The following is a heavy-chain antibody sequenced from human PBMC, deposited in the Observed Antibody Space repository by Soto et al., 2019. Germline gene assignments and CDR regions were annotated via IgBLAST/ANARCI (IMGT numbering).Heavy chain of an antibody. Sequence: EVQLVESGGGLVQPGGSLRLSCAASGFSFSTYWIAWVRQAPGKGLEWVDNIDQGGGEKYYVDSVRGRFTISRDNAKNSLYLQMNSLRAEDTAIYYCARGGNWFEPWGQGTLVSVSS. CDR3: ARGGNWFEP. J-gene: IGHJ5*02. CDR1: GFSFSTYW. V-gene: IGHV3-7*05. CDR2: IDQGGGEK. D-gene: IGHD3-10*01.